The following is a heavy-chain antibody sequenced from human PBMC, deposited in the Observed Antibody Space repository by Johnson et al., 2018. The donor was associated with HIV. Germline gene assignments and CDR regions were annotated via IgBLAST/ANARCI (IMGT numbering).Heavy chain of an antibody. V-gene: IGHV3-53*01. CDR3: AKETPSSGGTFDI. CDR2: IYSGGST. D-gene: IGHD6-25*01. CDR1: RFTVSRNY. Sequence: EVQLVESGGGLVQPGGSLRLSCSASRFTVSRNYMSWVRQAPGKGLEWVSVIYSGGSTYYADSVKGRFTISRDNSKNTLYLQMNSLRAEDTAVYYCAKETPSSGGTFDIWGQGTMVTVSS. J-gene: IGHJ3*02.